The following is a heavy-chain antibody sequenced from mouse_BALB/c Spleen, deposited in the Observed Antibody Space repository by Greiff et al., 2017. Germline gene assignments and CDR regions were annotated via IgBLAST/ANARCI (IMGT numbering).Heavy chain of an antibody. CDR1: GYAFSSSW. V-gene: IGHV1-82*01. D-gene: IGHD1-1*01. CDR2: IYPGDGDT. J-gene: IGHJ2*01. Sequence: LVESGPELVKPGASVKISCKASGYAFSSSWMNWVKQRPGQGLEWIGRIYPGDGDTNYNGKFKGKATLTADKSSSTAYMQLSSLTSVDSAVYFCASTTVVADYWGQGTTLTVSS. CDR3: ASTTVVADY.